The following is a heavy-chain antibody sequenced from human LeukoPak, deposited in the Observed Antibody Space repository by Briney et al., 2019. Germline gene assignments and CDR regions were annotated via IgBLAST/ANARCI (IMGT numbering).Heavy chain of an antibody. Sequence: SETLSLTCAVYGGSFSGYYWSWIRQPPGKGLEWIGEINHSGSTNYNPSLKSRVTISVDTSKNQFSLKLSSVTAADTAVYYCARDAFEYSSSSFYYYYCMDVWGKGTTVTVSS. CDR1: GGSFSGYY. CDR3: ARDAFEYSSSSFYYYYCMDV. CDR2: INHSGST. J-gene: IGHJ6*03. V-gene: IGHV4-34*01. D-gene: IGHD6-6*01.